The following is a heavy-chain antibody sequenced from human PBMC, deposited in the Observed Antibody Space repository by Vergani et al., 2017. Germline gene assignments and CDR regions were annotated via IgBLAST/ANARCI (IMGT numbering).Heavy chain of an antibody. Sequence: QVQLVQSGAEVKKPGSSVKVSCKASVGTFSSYAISWVRQAPGQGLEWMGGIIPIFGTANYAQKFQGRVTITADESTSTAYMELSSLRSEDTAVYYCARDRSYGSGSYYNGGFDPWGQGTLVTVSS. V-gene: IGHV1-69*01. CDR2: IIPIFGTA. CDR1: VGTFSSYA. D-gene: IGHD3-10*01. CDR3: ARDRSYGSGSYYNGGFDP. J-gene: IGHJ5*02.